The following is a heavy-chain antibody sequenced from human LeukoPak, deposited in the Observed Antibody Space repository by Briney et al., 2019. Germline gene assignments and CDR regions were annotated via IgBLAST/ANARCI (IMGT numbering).Heavy chain of an antibody. CDR1: GFTFSDYY. V-gene: IGHV3-11*01. CDR2: ISSSGSTI. CDR3: ARRLLSDAFDI. D-gene: IGHD3-16*02. J-gene: IGHJ3*02. Sequence: PGRSLRLSCAASGFTFSDYYMNWIRQAPGKGLEWVSYISSSGSTIYYADSVKGRFTISRDNAKNSLYLQMNSLRAEDTAVYYCARRLLSDAFDIWGQGTMVTVSS.